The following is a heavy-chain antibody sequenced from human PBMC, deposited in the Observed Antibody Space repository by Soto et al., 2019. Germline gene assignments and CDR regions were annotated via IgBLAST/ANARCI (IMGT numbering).Heavy chain of an antibody. V-gene: IGHV3-9*01. CDR3: VKEDMTKVAYYFEY. CDR2: ISRDSRSI. Sequence: GGSLILCCEVSVFRFDDYVIHLFLQAPVKGLEWISGISRDSRSISYGASMKGRFTISRDNAKNSPYLQLNSLRADDTSFYYCVKEDMTKVAYYFEYWGKGDLVTXSP. CDR1: VFRFDDYV. J-gene: IGHJ4*02. D-gene: IGHD4-17*01.